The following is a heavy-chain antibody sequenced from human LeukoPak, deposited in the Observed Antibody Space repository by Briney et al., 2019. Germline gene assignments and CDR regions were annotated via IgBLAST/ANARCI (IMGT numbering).Heavy chain of an antibody. J-gene: IGHJ4*02. CDR3: ASRKRYYYDSSGYPRAPHFDY. V-gene: IGHV4-61*02. CDR2: IYTSGST. D-gene: IGHD3-22*01. CDR1: GGSISSGSYY. Sequence: PPETLSLTCTVSGGSISSGSYYWSWIRQPAGKGLEWIGRIYTSGSTNYNPSTKSRVTISVDTSKNQFPLKLSSVTAADTAVYYCASRKRYYYDSSGYPRAPHFDYWGQGTLVTVSS.